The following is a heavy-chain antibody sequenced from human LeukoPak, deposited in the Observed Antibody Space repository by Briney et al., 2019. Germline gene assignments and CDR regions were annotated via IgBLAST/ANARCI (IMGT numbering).Heavy chain of an antibody. CDR1: GITFSNYN. V-gene: IGHV3-21*01. CDR2: ITSSSSYT. CDR3: AKVGENSGWTPYEGNYYYYMDV. J-gene: IGHJ6*03. Sequence: SWGSLRLSCAAPGITFSNYNINWVRQVPGKGLEWISAITSSSSYTFYADSVKGRFTISRDNAQNSLYLQMNSLRVEDTAIYYCAKVGENSGWTPYEGNYYYYMDVWGKGTTVTISS. D-gene: IGHD6-19*01.